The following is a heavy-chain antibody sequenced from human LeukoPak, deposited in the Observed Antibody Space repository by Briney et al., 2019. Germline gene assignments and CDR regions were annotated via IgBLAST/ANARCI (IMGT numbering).Heavy chain of an antibody. D-gene: IGHD3-22*01. Sequence: GGSLRLSCAASGFTFSTYAMSWVRQAPGKGLEWVSAISDSGGSTYYADSVKGRFTISRDNSKSTLYLQMNSLRAEDTALYYCAKEDYYDSSGYYPLGFWGQGTLVTVSS. V-gene: IGHV3-23*01. CDR2: ISDSGGST. CDR3: AKEDYYDSSGYYPLGF. J-gene: IGHJ4*02. CDR1: GFTFSTYA.